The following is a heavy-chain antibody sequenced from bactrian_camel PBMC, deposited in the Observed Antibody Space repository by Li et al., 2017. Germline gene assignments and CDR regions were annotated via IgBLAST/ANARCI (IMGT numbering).Heavy chain of an antibody. J-gene: IGHJ6*01. CDR2: IRRDGDE. V-gene: IGHV3S10*01. CDR3: AAGTRVIVGDYCDGITA. D-gene: IGHD3*01. Sequence: DVQLVESGGGSVQSGGSLRLSCSAAGSASGYTYCSYDMSWFRQAPGKAREGIAGIRRDGDEYYADSVKGRFTISQDNAKNIIYLQMSSLTPDDTAMYYCAAGTRVIVGDYCDGITAWGQGTQVTVS. CDR1: GYTYCSYD.